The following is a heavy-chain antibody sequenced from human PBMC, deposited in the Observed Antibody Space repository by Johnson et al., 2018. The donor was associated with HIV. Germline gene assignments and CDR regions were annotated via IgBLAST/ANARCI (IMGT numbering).Heavy chain of an antibody. CDR2: INWNGGSK. D-gene: IGHD3-22*01. J-gene: IGHJ3*02. CDR3: GGSYYYDSSGYYARNAFDI. V-gene: IGHV3-20*04. Sequence: VQLVESGGGLIQPGGSLRLSCAASGFTFSSYAMSWVRQAPGKGLEWVAGINWNGGSKDYVDSVKGRFTISRDNAKKSLYLQMNSLRAEDTAVYYCGGSYYYDSSGYYARNAFDIWGQGTMVTVSS. CDR1: GFTFSSYA.